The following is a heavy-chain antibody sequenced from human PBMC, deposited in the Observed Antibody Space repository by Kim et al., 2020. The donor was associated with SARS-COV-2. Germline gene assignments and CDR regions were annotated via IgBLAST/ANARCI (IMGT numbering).Heavy chain of an antibody. CDR2: IWYDGSNK. J-gene: IGHJ6*02. D-gene: IGHD2-15*01. Sequence: GGSLRLSCAASGFTFSSYGMHWVRQAPGKGLERVAVIWYDGSNKYYADSVKGRFTISRDNSKNTLYLKMNSLRAEDTAVYYCARGVVTQYYYYYGMDVWGQGTTVTVSS. CDR3: ARGVVTQYYYYYGMDV. V-gene: IGHV3-33*01. CDR1: GFTFSSYG.